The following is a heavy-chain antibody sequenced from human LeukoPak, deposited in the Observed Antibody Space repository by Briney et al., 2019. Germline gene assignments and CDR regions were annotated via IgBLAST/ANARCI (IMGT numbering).Heavy chain of an antibody. CDR3: ARGTPYSSGWTAFDY. D-gene: IGHD6-19*01. Sequence: SETLSLTCAVYGGSFSGYYWSWVRQPPGKGLEWVGEINHSGSTNYNPSLKGRVTISVDTSKNQFSLKLSSVTAADTAVYYCARGTPYSSGWTAFDYWGQGTLVTVSS. CDR2: INHSGST. V-gene: IGHV4-34*01. CDR1: GGSFSGYY. J-gene: IGHJ4*02.